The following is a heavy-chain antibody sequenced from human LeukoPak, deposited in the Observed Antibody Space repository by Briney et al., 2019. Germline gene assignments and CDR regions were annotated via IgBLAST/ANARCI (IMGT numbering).Heavy chain of an antibody. J-gene: IGHJ4*02. Sequence: GGSLRLSCAASGFXFIYYAIHWVRQAPGKGLEWVALISYDGSNKYYTDSVKGRFTISRDNSKSTLYLQMDSLIGGDTAVYYCARQGDRGSWYFDYWGQGTMVTVSS. CDR1: GFXFIYYA. D-gene: IGHD2-21*02. CDR3: ARQGDRGSWYFDY. V-gene: IGHV3-30-3*01. CDR2: ISYDGSNK.